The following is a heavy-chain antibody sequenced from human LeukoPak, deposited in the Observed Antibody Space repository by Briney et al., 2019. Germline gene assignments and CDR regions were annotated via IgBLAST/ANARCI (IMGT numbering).Heavy chain of an antibody. CDR1: GFTFSNFG. J-gene: IGHJ5*02. CDR3: AKRAGSAWSAGA. Sequence: GGSLRLSCAASGFTFSNFGMHWVRQAPGKGLEWVSYIRFDGSNQYYTDSVKGRFGHSRDNSKNTVYLQMNSLRTEDTAVYYCAKRAGSAWSAGAWGQGTLVTVSS. CDR2: IRFDGSNQ. V-gene: IGHV3-30*02. D-gene: IGHD3-10*01.